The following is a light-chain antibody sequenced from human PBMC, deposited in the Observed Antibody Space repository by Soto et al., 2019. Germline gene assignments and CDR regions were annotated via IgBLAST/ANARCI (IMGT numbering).Light chain of an antibody. V-gene: IGLV1-40*01. Sequence: QAVVTQPPSVSGAAGQRVTISCTGSSSNIGAGFDVSWYQQLPGTAPKLLIFGDSNRPSGVTDRFSGSKSGASASLAISGLQAEDEADYYCQSYDSSLSGSVFGGGTKLTVL. CDR1: SSNIGAGFD. J-gene: IGLJ3*02. CDR3: QSYDSSLSGSV. CDR2: GDS.